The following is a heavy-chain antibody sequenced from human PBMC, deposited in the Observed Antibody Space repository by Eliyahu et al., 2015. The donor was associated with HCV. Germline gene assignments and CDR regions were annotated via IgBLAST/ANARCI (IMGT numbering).Heavy chain of an antibody. J-gene: IGHJ4*02. V-gene: IGHV3-30-3*01. D-gene: IGHD6-19*01. CDR3: ARGLAVAPPGYFDY. CDR2: ISYDGSNK. CDR1: GFXFSSYA. Sequence: QVQLVESGGGVVQPGRSLRLSCAASGFXFSSYAMHWVRQAPGKGLEWVAVISYDGSNKYYADSVKGRFTISRDNSKNTLYLQMNSLRAEDTAVYYCARGLAVAPPGYFDYWGQGTLVTVSS.